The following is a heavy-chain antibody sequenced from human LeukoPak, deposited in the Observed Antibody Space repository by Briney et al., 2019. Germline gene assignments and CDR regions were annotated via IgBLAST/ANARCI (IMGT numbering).Heavy chain of an antibody. J-gene: IGHJ4*02. CDR2: INHSGST. Sequence: SETLSLTCTVSGYSISSGYYWSWIRQPPGKGLEWIGEINHSGSTNYNPSLESRVTISVDTSKNQFSLKLSSVTAADTAVYYCATSGRYGSGSYRTYYFDYWGQGTLVTVSS. D-gene: IGHD3-10*01. V-gene: IGHV4-38-2*02. CDR1: GYSISSGYY. CDR3: ATSGRYGSGSYRTYYFDY.